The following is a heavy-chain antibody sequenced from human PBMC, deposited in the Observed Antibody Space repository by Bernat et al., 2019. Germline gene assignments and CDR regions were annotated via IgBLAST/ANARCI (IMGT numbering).Heavy chain of an antibody. CDR1: GGTFSSYT. Sequence: QVQLVQSGAEVKKPGSSVKVSCKASGGTFSSYTISWVRQAPGQGLEWMGRIIPILGIANYAQKFQGRVTITADKSTSTAYMELSSLRSEDTAVYYCALRFFGFGELLYFDYWGQGTLVTVSS. J-gene: IGHJ4*02. D-gene: IGHD3-10*01. CDR3: ALRFFGFGELLYFDY. CDR2: IIPILGIA. V-gene: IGHV1-69*02.